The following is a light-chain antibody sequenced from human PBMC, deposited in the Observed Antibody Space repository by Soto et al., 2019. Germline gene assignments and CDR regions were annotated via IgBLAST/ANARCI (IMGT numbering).Light chain of an antibody. CDR2: EVS. J-gene: IGLJ1*01. Sequence: QSALTQPASVSGSPGQSITISCTGTSSDIGDYNYVSWYQQHPGKAPKLMIYEVSKRPSGVPDRFSGSKSGNTASLTVSGLQAEDEADYYCSSYAGSNNVFGTGTKLTVL. CDR3: SSYAGSNNV. CDR1: SSDIGDYNY. V-gene: IGLV2-8*01.